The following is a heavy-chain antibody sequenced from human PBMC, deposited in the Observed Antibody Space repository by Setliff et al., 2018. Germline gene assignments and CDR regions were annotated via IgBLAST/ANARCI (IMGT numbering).Heavy chain of an antibody. CDR3: ARGAYIGLDY. Sequence: ETLSLTCTVSGGSISSSSYYWGWIRQPPGKGLEWIGSIYYSGSTYYNPSLKSRVTISIDMSKNQFSLKLNSVTAADTAVYYCARGAYIGLDYWGQGTLVTVSS. CDR2: IYYSGST. J-gene: IGHJ4*02. D-gene: IGHD4-4*01. V-gene: IGHV4-39*07. CDR1: GGSISSSSYY.